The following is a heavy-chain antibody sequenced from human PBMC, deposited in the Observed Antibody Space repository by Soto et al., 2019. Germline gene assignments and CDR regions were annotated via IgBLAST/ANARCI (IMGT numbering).Heavy chain of an antibody. D-gene: IGHD3-10*01. CDR3: ARDNIPHYGSGSYGVDY. V-gene: IGHV4-61*01. Sequence: SETLSLTCTVSGGSVSSGSYYWSWIRQPPGKGLEWIGYIYYSGSTNYNPSLKSRVTISVDTSKNQFSLKLSSVTAADTAVYYCARDNIPHYGSGSYGVDYWGQGTLVTVSS. CDR1: GGSVSSGSYY. CDR2: IYYSGST. J-gene: IGHJ4*02.